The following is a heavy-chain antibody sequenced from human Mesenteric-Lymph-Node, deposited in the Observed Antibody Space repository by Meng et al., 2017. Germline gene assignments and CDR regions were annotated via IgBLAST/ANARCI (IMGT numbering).Heavy chain of an antibody. CDR3: AKVGDGYNYIVGY. D-gene: IGHD5-24*01. J-gene: IGHJ4*02. CDR1: GST. V-gene: IGHV3-30*07. Sequence: GESLKISCAASGSTIHWVRQAPGKGLEWAAAISTDGTCKLYVDSVKGRFTISRDNSKNTLYLQMNSLRAEDTAVDYCAKVGDGYNYIVGYWGQGTLVTVSS. CDR2: ISTDGTCK.